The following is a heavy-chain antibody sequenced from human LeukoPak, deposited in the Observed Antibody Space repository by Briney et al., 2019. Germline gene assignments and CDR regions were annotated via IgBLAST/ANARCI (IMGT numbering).Heavy chain of an antibody. CDR1: GLTFSSYA. CDR2: ISGSGGST. CDR3: ARRFCSSTSCYAGLDQ. V-gene: IGHV3-23*01. D-gene: IGHD2-2*01. J-gene: IGHJ4*02. Sequence: GGSLRLSCAASGLTFSSYAMSWVRQAPGKGLEWVSAISGSGGSTYHADSVKGRFTISRDNSKNTLYLQMNSLRAEDTALYYCARRFCSSTSCYAGLDQWGQGTLVTVSS.